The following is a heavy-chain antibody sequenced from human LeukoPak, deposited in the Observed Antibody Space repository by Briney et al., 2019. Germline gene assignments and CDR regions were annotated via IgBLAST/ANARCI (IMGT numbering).Heavy chain of an antibody. Sequence: GGSLRLSCAASGFTFSRYAMSWVRQAPGKGLEWVSSDSTDDDTYYTDSVKGRFTISRYTSMNTLFLQMTSLRAEDTALYYCARSRSGSVAGTSDYWGQGTLVIVSS. V-gene: IGHV3-23*01. CDR2: DSTDDDT. D-gene: IGHD6-19*01. J-gene: IGHJ4*02. CDR1: GFTFSRYA. CDR3: ARSRSGSVAGTSDY.